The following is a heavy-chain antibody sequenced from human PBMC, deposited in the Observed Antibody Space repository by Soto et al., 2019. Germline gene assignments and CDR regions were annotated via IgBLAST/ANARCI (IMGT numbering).Heavy chain of an antibody. Sequence: VQLVQSGTEVKKPGASVKVSCKASGYTFTSYGITWVRQAPGHDLEWMGRISAYNGDTNYAQRFQGRPTMTPNTSTTTVYMELKSRKADDTAVYYCARDQEYSTSGLYWCDLWGQGTLVTVSS. D-gene: IGHD6-6*01. V-gene: IGHV1-18*04. CDR1: GYTFTSYG. J-gene: IGHJ5*02. CDR2: ISAYNGDT. CDR3: ARDQEYSTSGLYWCDL.